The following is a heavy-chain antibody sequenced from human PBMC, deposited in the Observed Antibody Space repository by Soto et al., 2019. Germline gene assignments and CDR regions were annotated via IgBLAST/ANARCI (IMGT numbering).Heavy chain of an antibody. CDR3: AKRATTVPTPGNYFDS. Sequence: GGSLRLSCAASGFSFSDYSMTWVRQTPGRGLEWVSTLTRGGTSFYADSVKGRFTISRDNSKNTVSLQMHSLRAEDTALYHCAKRATTVPTPGNYFDSWGQGTLVTAPQ. D-gene: IGHD1-1*01. CDR2: LTRGGTS. CDR1: GFSFSDYS. J-gene: IGHJ4*02. V-gene: IGHV3-23*01.